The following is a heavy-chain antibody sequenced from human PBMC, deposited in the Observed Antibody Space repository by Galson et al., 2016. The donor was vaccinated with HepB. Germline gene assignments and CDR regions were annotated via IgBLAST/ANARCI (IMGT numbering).Heavy chain of an antibody. D-gene: IGHD3-10*01. CDR2: IYYSGST. CDR3: ARAGGNWFDP. CDR1: GGSIYINGYY. J-gene: IGHJ5*02. Sequence: TLSLTCTVPGGSIYINGYYWTWIRQHPGKGLEWIGYIYYSGSTYYNPSLKSRTTISLDTSKNQFSLNLTSVTAADTAVYYCARAGGNWFDPWGQGTLVTVSS. V-gene: IGHV4-31*03.